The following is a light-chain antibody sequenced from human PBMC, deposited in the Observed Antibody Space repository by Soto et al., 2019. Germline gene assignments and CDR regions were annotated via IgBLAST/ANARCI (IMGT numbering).Light chain of an antibody. CDR1: SSDVGSYNL. CDR2: EDN. V-gene: IGLV2-23*01. CDR3: CSYAGSSTWV. Sequence: QSALTQPASVSGSPGQSITISCTGTSSDVGSYNLVSWYQQHPGKAPKLIIYEDNKRPSGVSYRFSGSKSGNTASLTISGLQGEDEADYHCCSYAGSSTWVFGGGTKLTVL. J-gene: IGLJ3*02.